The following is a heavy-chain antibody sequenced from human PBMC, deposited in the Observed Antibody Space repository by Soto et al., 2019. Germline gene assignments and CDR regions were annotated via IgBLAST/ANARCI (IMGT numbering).Heavy chain of an antibody. CDR3: ASSPPAAIYSAVDY. D-gene: IGHD2-2*01. V-gene: IGHV1-69*02. Sequence: GASVKVSCKASGGTFSSYTISWVRQAPGQGLEWMGRIIPILGIANYAQKFQGRVTITADKSTSTAYMELSSLRSEDTAVYYCASSPPAAIYSAVDYWGQGTLVTVSS. J-gene: IGHJ4*02. CDR2: IIPILGIA. CDR1: GGTFSSYT.